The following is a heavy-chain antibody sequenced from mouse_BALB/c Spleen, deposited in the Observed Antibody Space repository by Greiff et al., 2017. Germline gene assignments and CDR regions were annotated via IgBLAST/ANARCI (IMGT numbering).Heavy chain of an antibody. V-gene: IGHV5-6-3*01. CDR2: INSNGGST. D-gene: IGHD2-14*01. Sequence: EVQLVESGGGLVQPGGSLKLSCAASGFTFSSYGMSWVRQTPDKRLELVATINSNGGSTYYPDSVKGRFTISRDNAKNTLYLQMSSLKSEDTAMYYCAREERYATWYAMDYWGQGTSVTVSS. CDR1: GFTFSSYG. CDR3: AREERYATWYAMDY. J-gene: IGHJ4*01.